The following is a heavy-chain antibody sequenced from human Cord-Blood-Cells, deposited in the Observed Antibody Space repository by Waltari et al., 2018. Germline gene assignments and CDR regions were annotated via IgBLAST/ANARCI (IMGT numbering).Heavy chain of an antibody. CDR3: ARRGTGPDY. CDR2: IYYSGRT. V-gene: IGHV4-39*01. CDR1: GGSISSSSYY. Sequence: QLQLQESGPGLVKPSETLSLTCTVSGGSISSSSYYWGWIRQPPGKGLEWIGSIYYSGRTYYNPSLKSRVTISVDTSKTQFSRKRSSVTAADTAVYYCARRGTGPDYWGQGTLVTVSS. J-gene: IGHJ4*02. D-gene: IGHD1-1*01.